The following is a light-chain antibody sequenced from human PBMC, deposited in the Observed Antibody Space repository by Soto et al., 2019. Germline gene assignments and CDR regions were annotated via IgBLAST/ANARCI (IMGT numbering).Light chain of an antibody. CDR1: SSDVGGYDY. V-gene: IGLV2-14*01. Sequence: QSALTQPASVSGSPGQSIAISCTGTSSDVGGYDYVSWYQQHPDKAPKLMIYEVTKRPSGVSNLFSGSKSGNTASLTISGLQPEDEADYYCSSHTSGSTRVFGSGTKLTLL. CDR2: EVT. J-gene: IGLJ1*01. CDR3: SSHTSGSTRV.